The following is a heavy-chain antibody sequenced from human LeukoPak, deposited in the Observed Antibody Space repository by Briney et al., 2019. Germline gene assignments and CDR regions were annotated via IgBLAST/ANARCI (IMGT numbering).Heavy chain of an antibody. CDR1: GYTFTSYG. CDR3: ARAYYSGSYSNFDY. J-gene: IGHJ4*02. D-gene: IGHD1-26*01. Sequence: ASVRVSFKASGYTFTSYGISWVRQAPGQGLEWMGWISAYNGNTNYAQKLQGRVTMTTDTSTSTAYMELRSLRSDDTAVYYCARAYYSGSYSNFDYWGQGTLVTVSS. V-gene: IGHV1-18*01. CDR2: ISAYNGNT.